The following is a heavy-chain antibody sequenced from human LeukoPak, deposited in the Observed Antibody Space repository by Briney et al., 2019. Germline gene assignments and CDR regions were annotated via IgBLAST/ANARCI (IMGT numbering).Heavy chain of an antibody. CDR1: TLIFSDYA. CDR3: TRDQRKYCSRTTCFVFDI. J-gene: IGHJ3*02. D-gene: IGHD2-2*01. Sequence: GGSRRLSCAASTLIFSDYAMTWVRQAPGKGLEWVSTISGGGDATYYAHSVKGRFAVSRDNSKKTLYLQLNSLRAEDTAVYYCTRDQRKYCSRTTCFVFDIWGQGTVVSVSS. V-gene: IGHV3-23*01. CDR2: ISGGGDAT.